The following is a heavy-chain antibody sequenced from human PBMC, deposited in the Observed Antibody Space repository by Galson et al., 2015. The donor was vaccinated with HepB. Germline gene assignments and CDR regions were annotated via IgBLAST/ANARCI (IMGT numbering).Heavy chain of an antibody. V-gene: IGHV1-46*01. J-gene: IGHJ4*02. CDR2: INPSGGST. D-gene: IGHD3-3*01. CDR1: GYTFTSYY. CDR3: AINLWSGYTDY. Sequence: QSGAEVKRPGASVKVSCKASGYTFTSYYMHWVRQAPGQGLEWMGIINPSGGSTSYAQKFQGRVTMTRDTSTSTVYMELSSLRSEDTAVYYCAINLWSGYTDYWGQGTLVTVSS.